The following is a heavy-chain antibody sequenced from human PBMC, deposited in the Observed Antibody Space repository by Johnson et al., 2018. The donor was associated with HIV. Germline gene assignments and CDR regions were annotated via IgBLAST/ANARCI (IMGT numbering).Heavy chain of an antibody. CDR2: IRSDGSNK. J-gene: IGHJ3*02. CDR1: GFTFRNYA. D-gene: IGHD1-26*01. Sequence: QVQLVESGGGVVQPGGSLRLSCAASGFTFRNYAMHWVRQAPGKGLEWVAFIRSDGSNKYYADSVKGRFTISRDNSKNTLYLHMNSLRAEDTAVYYCAREEEWELTLVGVGAFDIWGQGTMVTVSS. V-gene: IGHV3-30*02. CDR3: AREEEWELTLVGVGAFDI.